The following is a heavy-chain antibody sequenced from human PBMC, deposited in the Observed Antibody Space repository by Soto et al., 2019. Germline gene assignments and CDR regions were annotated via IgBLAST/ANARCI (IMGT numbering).Heavy chain of an antibody. CDR2: IHHSGSS. D-gene: IGHD3-10*01. Sequence: SETLSLTCTVSGGSIGSGDYYWSWIRQPPGKGLEWIGYIHHSGSSQYHPSLRGRVSFSIDTSTNQFSLELRSVTGADTAVYYCASDVLDITIDYHFDSWGKGSLVTVAS. J-gene: IGHJ4*02. CDR3: ASDVLDITIDYHFDS. V-gene: IGHV4-30-4*01. CDR1: GGSIGSGDYY.